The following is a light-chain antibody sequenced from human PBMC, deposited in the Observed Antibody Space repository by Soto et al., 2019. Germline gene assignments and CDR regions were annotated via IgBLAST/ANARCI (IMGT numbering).Light chain of an antibody. V-gene: IGKV1-5*03. CDR1: QTISSW. J-gene: IGKJ2*01. Sequence: DIQMTQSPSTLSGSVGDRVTITCRASQTISSWLAWYQQKPGKAPKLLIYKASTLKSGVPSRFSGSGSETEFLLTISSLQPDDSATYYCQQYKHYSTFGQGTKLEIK. CDR3: QQYKHYST. CDR2: KAS.